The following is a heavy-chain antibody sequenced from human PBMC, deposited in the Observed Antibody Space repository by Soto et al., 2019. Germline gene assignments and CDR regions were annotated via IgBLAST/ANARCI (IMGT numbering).Heavy chain of an antibody. V-gene: IGHV3-7*05. CDR3: ARDDNFWRGYFDY. J-gene: IGHJ4*02. D-gene: IGHD3-3*01. CDR1: GFTFSSYW. Sequence: PGGSLRLSCAASGFTFSSYWMSWVRQAPGKGLEWVANIKQDGSEKYYVDSVKGRFTISRDNAKNSLYLQMNSLRAEDTAVYYCARDDNFWRGYFDYWGQRTLVTVSS. CDR2: IKQDGSEK.